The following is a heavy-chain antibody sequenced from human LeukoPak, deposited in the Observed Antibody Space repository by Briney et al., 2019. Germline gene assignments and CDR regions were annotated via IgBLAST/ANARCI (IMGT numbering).Heavy chain of an antibody. D-gene: IGHD3-10*01. CDR3: AKGMVRGVIPDY. CDR2: ISGGGVST. Sequence: GSLRLSCAASGFTFSGYAMSWVRQAPGKGLEWVSAISGGGVSTYYADSIKGRFTISRDDSKNTLYLQMNSLRAEDTAVYYCAKGMVRGVIPDYWGQGTLVTVSS. V-gene: IGHV3-23*01. CDR1: GFTFSGYA. J-gene: IGHJ4*02.